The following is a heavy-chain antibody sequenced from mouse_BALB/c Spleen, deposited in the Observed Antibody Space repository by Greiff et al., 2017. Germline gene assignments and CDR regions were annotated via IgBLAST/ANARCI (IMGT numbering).Heavy chain of an antibody. J-gene: IGHJ2*01. CDR1: GFTFSDFY. D-gene: IGHD1-1*01. Sequence: EVMLVESGGGLVQPGGSLRLSCATSGFTFSDFYMEWVRQPPGKRLEWIAASRNKANDYTTEYSASVKGRFIVSRDTSQSILYLQMNALRAEDTAIYYCARVYYYGSSYYFDYWGQGTTLTVSS. CDR2: SRNKANDYTT. V-gene: IGHV7-1*02. CDR3: ARVYYYGSSYYFDY.